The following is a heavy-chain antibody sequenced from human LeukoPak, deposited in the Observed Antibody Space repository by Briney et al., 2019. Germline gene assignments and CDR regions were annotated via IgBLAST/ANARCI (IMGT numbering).Heavy chain of an antibody. CDR1: GFTFSSYW. D-gene: IGHD3-22*01. J-gene: IGHJ4*02. Sequence: GGSLRLSCAASGFTFSSYWMTWVRQAPGKGLEWVAYMKQDGSEIYYVDSVKGRFTISRDNAKNSLYLQMNSLRAEDTAVYYCAPPGGIYYYDSSGYRQRFDYWGQGTLVTVSS. CDR3: APPGGIYYYDSSGYRQRFDY. CDR2: MKQDGSEI. V-gene: IGHV3-7*03.